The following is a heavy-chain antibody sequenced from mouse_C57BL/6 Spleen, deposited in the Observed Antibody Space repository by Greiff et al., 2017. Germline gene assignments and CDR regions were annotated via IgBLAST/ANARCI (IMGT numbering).Heavy chain of an antibody. Sequence: QVQLKVSGAELVNPGASVKISCKAPGYAFCSLWWNWVMQRHGKGLEWFGQIYPGDGDTNYNGKFKGKATLTADKSSSTAYMQLISLTSEDSAFYFCAISALTGPAWFAYWGQGTLVTVSA. CDR2: IYPGDGDT. CDR3: AISALTGPAWFAY. J-gene: IGHJ3*01. CDR1: GYAFCSLW. D-gene: IGHD4-1*01. V-gene: IGHV1-80*01.